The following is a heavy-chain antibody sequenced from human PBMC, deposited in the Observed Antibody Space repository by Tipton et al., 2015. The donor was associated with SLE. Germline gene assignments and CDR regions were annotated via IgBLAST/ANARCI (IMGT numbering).Heavy chain of an antibody. Sequence: GLVKPSETLSLTCTVSGGSISSSDNYWGWIRQHPGEGLEWIGYIYNSGSAHYNASLKSRLTISVDTSKNQFSLTLSSVTAADTAVYYCASLGDRGGVVTWGQGTLVTVSS. CDR3: ASLGDRGGVVT. D-gene: IGHD3-3*01. CDR2: IYNSGSA. CDR1: GGSISSSDNY. J-gene: IGHJ4*02. V-gene: IGHV4-31*03.